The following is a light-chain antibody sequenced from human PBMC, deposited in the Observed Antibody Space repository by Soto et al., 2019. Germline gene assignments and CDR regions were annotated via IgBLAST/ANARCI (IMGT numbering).Light chain of an antibody. CDR2: RNN. Sequence: QSVLTQPASASGTPGQRVTISCSGSSSNIGSNYVYWYQQLPGTAPKLLIYRNNQRPSGVPDRFSGSKSGTSASLAISGLRSEDEADYYCAAWDHSLSGVVFGGGTKLTVL. CDR3: AAWDHSLSGVV. J-gene: IGLJ2*01. V-gene: IGLV1-47*01. CDR1: SSNIGSNY.